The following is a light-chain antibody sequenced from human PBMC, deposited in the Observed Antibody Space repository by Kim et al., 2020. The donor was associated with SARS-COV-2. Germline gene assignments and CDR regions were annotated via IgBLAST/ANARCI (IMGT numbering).Light chain of an antibody. CDR2: GAS. J-gene: IGKJ4*01. Sequence: GDRVTITCRASQSISTWLAWYQQKPGKTPDLLIYGASSLESGVPSRFSGSGSGTEFTLTISSLQPDDFATYYCQQYNGYPLTFGGGTKVDI. V-gene: IGKV1-5*01. CDR1: QSISTW. CDR3: QQYNGYPLT.